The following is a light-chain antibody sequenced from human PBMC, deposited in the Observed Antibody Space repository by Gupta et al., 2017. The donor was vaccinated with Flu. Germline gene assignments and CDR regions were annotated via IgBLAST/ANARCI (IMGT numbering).Light chain of an antibody. J-gene: IGLJ2*01. CDR1: NIGAGYE. CDR2: GNS. V-gene: IGLV1-40*01. CDR3: QSYDSSLSGRYVV. Sequence: NIGAGYEVHWYQQLPGTAPKPLIYGNSNRPSGVPDRFSGSKSGTSASLAITGLQAEDEADYYCQSYDSSLSGRYVVFGGGTKLTVL.